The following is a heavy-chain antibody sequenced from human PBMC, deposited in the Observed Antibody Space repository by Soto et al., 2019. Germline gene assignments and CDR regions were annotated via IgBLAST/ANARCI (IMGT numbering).Heavy chain of an antibody. CDR3: ARGGVVARTFDY. CDR1: GYSFTNYW. J-gene: IGHJ4*02. V-gene: IGHV5-51*01. D-gene: IGHD2-15*01. CDR2: IYPGDSDT. Sequence: GESLKISCKASGYSFTNYWIAWVRQMPGQGLELMGIIYPGDSDTRYSPSFQGQVTISADKSISTAYLQWSSLKASDTAIYYCARGGVVARTFDYWGQGTLVTVSS.